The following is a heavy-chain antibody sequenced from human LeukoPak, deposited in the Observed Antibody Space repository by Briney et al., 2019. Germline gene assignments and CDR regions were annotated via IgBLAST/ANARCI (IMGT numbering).Heavy chain of an antibody. CDR3: ARAPNSSGWYVDSYYFDY. CDR2: IKQDGGEK. CDR1: GFTFSSYW. D-gene: IGHD6-19*01. Sequence: GGSLRLSCAASGFTFSSYWMSWVRQAPGKGLEWVANIKQDGGEKYYVDSVKGRFTISRDNAKNSLYLQMNSLRAEDTAVYYCARAPNSSGWYVDSYYFDYWGQGTLVTVSS. V-gene: IGHV3-7*01. J-gene: IGHJ4*02.